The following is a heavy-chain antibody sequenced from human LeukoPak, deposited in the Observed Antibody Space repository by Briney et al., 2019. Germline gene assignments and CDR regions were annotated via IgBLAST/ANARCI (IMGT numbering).Heavy chain of an antibody. CDR1: GYTFTKYW. V-gene: IGHV5-51*01. J-gene: IGHJ5*02. CDR3: ARHARQQLDNWFDP. CDR2: IYPGDSDT. D-gene: IGHD6-13*01. Sequence: GESLKISCQGSGYTFTKYWIGWVRPMPGKGLEWMGIIYPGDSDTRYSPSFQGQVTISVDKSISTAYLQWSSLKASDTAMYYCARHARQQLDNWFDPWGQGTLVTVSS.